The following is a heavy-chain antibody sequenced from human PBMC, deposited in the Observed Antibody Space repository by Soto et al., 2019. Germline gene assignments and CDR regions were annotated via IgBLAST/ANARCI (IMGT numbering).Heavy chain of an antibody. D-gene: IGHD6-19*01. J-gene: IGHJ5*02. CDR3: AKGDSSWVSWFDP. V-gene: IGHV1-2*02. CDR2: INPTTGAT. Sequence: ASVKVSCKASGYTVTAQYLHWVRKAPGEGLEWMGWINPTTGATRYAQKFQGRVTMTRDTSMSTAYLEVRSLRPDDTAVYYCAKGDSSWVSWFDPWGQGTLVIAPQ. CDR1: GYTVTAQY.